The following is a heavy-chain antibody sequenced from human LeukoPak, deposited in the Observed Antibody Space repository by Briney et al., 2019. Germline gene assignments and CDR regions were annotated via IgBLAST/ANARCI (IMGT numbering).Heavy chain of an antibody. CDR2: IYTSGST. Sequence: SETLSLTCTVSGGSISSYYWSWIRQPPGKGLEWIGYIYTSGSTNYNPSLKSRATISVHTSKNQFSLKLSSVTAADTAVYYCASFRRRYFDYWGQGTLVTVSS. CDR3: ASFRRRYFDY. J-gene: IGHJ4*02. CDR1: GGSISSYY. V-gene: IGHV4-4*09. D-gene: IGHD2/OR15-2a*01.